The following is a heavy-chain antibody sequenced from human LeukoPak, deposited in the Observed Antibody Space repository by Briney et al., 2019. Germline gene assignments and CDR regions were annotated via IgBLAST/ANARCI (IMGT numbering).Heavy chain of an antibody. D-gene: IGHD1-26*01. Sequence: ASVKVSCKASGYTFTSYAMHWVRQAPGQRLEWMGWINAGNGNTKYSQKFQGRVTITRDTSASTAYMELSSLRSEDTAVYYCARIYSGSYRGTFDYWGQGTLVTVSS. V-gene: IGHV1-3*01. CDR3: ARIYSGSYRGTFDY. CDR1: GYTFTSYA. J-gene: IGHJ4*02. CDR2: INAGNGNT.